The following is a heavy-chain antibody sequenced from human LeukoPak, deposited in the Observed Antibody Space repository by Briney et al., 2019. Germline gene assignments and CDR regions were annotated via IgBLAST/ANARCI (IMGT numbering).Heavy chain of an antibody. Sequence: SETLSLTCTVSGGSISSSSYYWGWIRQPPGKGLEWIGSIYYSGSTYYSPSLKSRVTISVDTSKNQFSLKLSSVTAADTAVYYCARHGTAMVPYYFDYRGQGTLVTVSS. CDR1: GGSISSSSYY. V-gene: IGHV4-39*01. J-gene: IGHJ4*02. CDR2: IYYSGST. D-gene: IGHD5-18*01. CDR3: ARHGTAMVPYYFDY.